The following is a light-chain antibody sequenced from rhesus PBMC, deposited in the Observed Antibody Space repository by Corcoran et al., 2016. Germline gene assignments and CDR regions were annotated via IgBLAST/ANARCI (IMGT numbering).Light chain of an antibody. Sequence: DIVMTQTPLSLPITPGEPASISCRSSNSLLHSNGNTYFHWYLQKPGQSLQVLIYEGSNRASGVPVRFSGRGSGHDFTLKFSKVEAEDVGVYYCVQTIAFPYHFGQRTKVAIK. CDR2: EGS. J-gene: IGKJ2*01. CDR1: NSLLHSNGNTY. V-gene: IGKV2-72*01. CDR3: VQTIAFPYH.